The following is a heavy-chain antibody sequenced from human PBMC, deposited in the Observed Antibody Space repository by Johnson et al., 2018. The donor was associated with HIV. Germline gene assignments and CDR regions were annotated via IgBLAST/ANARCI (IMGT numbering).Heavy chain of an antibody. J-gene: IGHJ3*02. D-gene: IGHD3-22*01. CDR2: ISWNSDTI. CDR3: AKDLVVINVRYAFHI. Sequence: VQLVESGGGLVQPGRSLRLSCAASGFTFNDYAMHWVRQAPGKGLEWVSGISWNSDTIVYADSVKGRLTISRDNAKNSLYLQMNTLRPEDTALYYCAKDLVVINVRYAFHIWGQGTMVTVS. CDR1: GFTFNDYA. V-gene: IGHV3-9*01.